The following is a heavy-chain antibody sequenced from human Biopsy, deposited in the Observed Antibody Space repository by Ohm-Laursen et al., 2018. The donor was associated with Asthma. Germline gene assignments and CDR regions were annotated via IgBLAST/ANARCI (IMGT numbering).Heavy chain of an antibody. J-gene: IGHJ6*02. CDR3: ARIAMCTTTACGPYYIYKMDV. CDR2: ISSSSGSR. V-gene: IGHV3-23*01. D-gene: IGHD5/OR15-5a*01. Sequence: SLRLSCSASGFSFDSHAMHWVRQAPGKGLEWVATISSSSGSRDYADSVKGRFTISRDSSNTVYLQMNWLRAEDTAIYYCARIAMCTTTACGPYYIYKMDVWGQGTTVTVSS. CDR1: GFSFDSHA.